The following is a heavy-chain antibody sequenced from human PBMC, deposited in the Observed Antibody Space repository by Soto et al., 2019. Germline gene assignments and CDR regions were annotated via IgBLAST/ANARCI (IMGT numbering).Heavy chain of an antibody. J-gene: IGHJ5*02. Sequence: EVPVVESGGGFIQPGGSLRLSCAASGFTVSSNYMTWVRQAPGKGLEWVSVISSDGRTYYADSVKGRFTMSRDNSKTTVYLQMNSLRAEDTAVYYCARGYNWFDPWGQGTLVTVSS. CDR2: ISSDGRT. CDR1: GFTVSSNY. CDR3: ARGYNWFDP. V-gene: IGHV3-53*01.